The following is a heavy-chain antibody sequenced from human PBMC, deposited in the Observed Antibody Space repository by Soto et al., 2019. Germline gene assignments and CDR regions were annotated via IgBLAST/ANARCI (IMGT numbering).Heavy chain of an antibody. CDR3: MRAPAGWLQSPYFDY. Sequence: ASVKVSFKASGYTFSTYGISWVRQAPGQGLEWMGWISAYNGNTNFAQNLQGRVTTTTDTSTSTAYMELRSLRSDDTAVYYCMRAPAGWLQSPYFDYWGQGTLVTVSS. D-gene: IGHD5-12*01. V-gene: IGHV1-18*01. CDR2: ISAYNGNT. CDR1: GYTFSTYG. J-gene: IGHJ4*02.